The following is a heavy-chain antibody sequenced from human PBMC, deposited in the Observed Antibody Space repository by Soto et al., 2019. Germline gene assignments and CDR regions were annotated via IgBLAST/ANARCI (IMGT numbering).Heavy chain of an antibody. CDR1: GFTFSNAW. Sequence: CATSGFTFSNAWMTRVRQPPGKGLEWVGRIKSKSAGGTTDYAAPVKGRFIISRDDSKTTVHLQMNSLKTEDTAVYYCAKDGGRLDAFDIWGQGTMVT. V-gene: IGHV3-15*01. CDR2: IKSKSAGGTT. J-gene: IGHJ3*02. CDR3: AKDGGRLDAFDI. D-gene: IGHD3-16*01.